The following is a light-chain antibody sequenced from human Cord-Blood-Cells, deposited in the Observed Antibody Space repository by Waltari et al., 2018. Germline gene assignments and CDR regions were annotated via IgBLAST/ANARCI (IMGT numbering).Light chain of an antibody. CDR2: DVS. V-gene: IGLV2-14*01. CDR3: SSYTSSSTVV. J-gene: IGLJ2*01. CDR1: SSDGGGYNY. Sequence: QSALTPPASVSGSPGQSITISCPGTSSDGGGYNYVPWYQQHPGKAPKLMIYDVSNRPSGVSNRFSGSKSGNTASLTISGLQAEDEADYYCSSYTSSSTVVFGGGTKLTVL.